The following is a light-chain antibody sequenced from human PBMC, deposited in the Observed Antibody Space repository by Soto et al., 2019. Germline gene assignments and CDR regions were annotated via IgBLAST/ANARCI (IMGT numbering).Light chain of an antibody. CDR3: QKYENLPT. Sequence: DIQMTQSPSTLSASVGDRVTITCQASQNVNNYLNWYQQKPGRAPKLLIYDASNLEAGVPSRFRGSGSGTDFTFTISRLQPEDIATYYCQKYENLPTFGQGTRLEIK. J-gene: IGKJ5*01. V-gene: IGKV1-33*01. CDR1: QNVNNY. CDR2: DAS.